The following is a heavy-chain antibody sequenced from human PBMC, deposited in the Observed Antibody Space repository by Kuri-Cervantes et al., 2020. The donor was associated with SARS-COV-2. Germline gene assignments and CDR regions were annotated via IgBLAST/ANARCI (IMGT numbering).Heavy chain of an antibody. J-gene: IGHJ4*01. V-gene: IGHV3-30*18. Sequence: LSLTCAASGFTFSSYGMHWVRQAPGKGLEWVAVISYDGSNKYYADSVKGRFTISRDNSKNTLYLQMNSLRAEDTAVYYCAKDGLEMATITFFDYWGHGTLVTVSS. CDR3: AKDGLEMATITFFDY. CDR2: ISYDGSNK. CDR1: GFTFSSYG. D-gene: IGHD5-24*01.